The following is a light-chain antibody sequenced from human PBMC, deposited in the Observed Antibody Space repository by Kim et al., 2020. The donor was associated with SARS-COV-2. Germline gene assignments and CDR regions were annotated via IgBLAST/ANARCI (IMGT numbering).Light chain of an antibody. CDR2: KAS. Sequence: GDRVTITCRASQSISDWLAWYQQKPGRAPKLLIYKASRLDSGVPSRFSGSGSETEFSLTISSLQPDDFATYYCQQYRTYPPLTFGGGTKV. V-gene: IGKV1-5*03. CDR3: QQYRTYPPLT. CDR1: QSISDW. J-gene: IGKJ4*01.